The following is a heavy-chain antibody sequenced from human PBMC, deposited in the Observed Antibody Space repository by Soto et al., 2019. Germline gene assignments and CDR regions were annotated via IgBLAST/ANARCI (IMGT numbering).Heavy chain of an antibody. CDR3: AMAYNRYCSGGSCYPFDY. Sequence: ASVKVSCKASGYTFTGYYMHWVRQAPGQGLEWMGWINPNSGGTNYAQKFQGWVTMTRDTSISTAYMELCRLRSDDTAVYYCAMAYNRYCSGGSCYPFDYWGQGTLVTVSS. CDR2: INPNSGGT. V-gene: IGHV1-2*04. J-gene: IGHJ4*02. D-gene: IGHD2-15*01. CDR1: GYTFTGYY.